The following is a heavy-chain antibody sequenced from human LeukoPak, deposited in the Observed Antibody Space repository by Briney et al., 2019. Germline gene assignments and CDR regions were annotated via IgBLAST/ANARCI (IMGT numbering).Heavy chain of an antibody. D-gene: IGHD3-16*01. CDR1: GGSISSGSYY. V-gene: IGHV4-61*02. CDR3: ARDFGIFDYGMDV. CDR2: IYTSGST. J-gene: IGHJ6*02. Sequence: SQTLSLTCTVSGGSISSGSYYWGWIRQPAGTGLEWIGRIYTSGSTNYNASLKSRVTISVDTSKNQFSLKLSSVTAADTAVYYCARDFGIFDYGMDVWGQGTTVTVSS.